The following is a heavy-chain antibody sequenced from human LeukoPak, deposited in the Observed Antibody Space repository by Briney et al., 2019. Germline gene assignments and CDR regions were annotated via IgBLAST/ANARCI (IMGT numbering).Heavy chain of an antibody. V-gene: IGHV3-30*02. CDR1: GFTFSSYG. J-gene: IGHJ4*02. Sequence: GGSLRLSCAASGFTFSSYGMHWVRQAPGKGLEWVTFIRYDGTNKFYADSVKGRFTISRDNSKNTLYLQMNSLRAEDTAVYYCAKGGITARRYFHYWGQGTLVTVSS. CDR3: AKGGITARRYFHY. D-gene: IGHD6-6*01. CDR2: IRYDGTNK.